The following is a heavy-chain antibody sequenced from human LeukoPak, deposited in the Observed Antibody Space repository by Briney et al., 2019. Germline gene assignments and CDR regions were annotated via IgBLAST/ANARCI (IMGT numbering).Heavy chain of an antibody. CDR1: GFTFSSYA. Sequence: GGSLRLSCAASGFTFSSYAMSWVRQAPGKRLEWVSAISGSGGSTYYADSVKGRFTISRDNSKNTLYLQMNSLRAEDTAVYYCAKEGYCSSTSCYTDAFDIWGQGTMVTVSS. J-gene: IGHJ3*02. D-gene: IGHD2-2*02. CDR2: ISGSGGST. CDR3: AKEGYCSSTSCYTDAFDI. V-gene: IGHV3-23*01.